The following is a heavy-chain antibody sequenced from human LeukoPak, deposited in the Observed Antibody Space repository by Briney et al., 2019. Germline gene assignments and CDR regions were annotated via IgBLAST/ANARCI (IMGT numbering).Heavy chain of an antibody. V-gene: IGHV3-48*03. CDR3: AREYVHCSSTSCNQYDYYYYGMDV. J-gene: IGHJ6*02. CDR1: GFTFSSYE. D-gene: IGHD2-2*01. Sequence: PGGSLRLSCAASGFTFSSYEINWVRQAPGKGLEWGSYIISSGSNIYYADSVKGRFTISRDNAKNSLYLQLNSLRAEDTAVYYCAREYVHCSSTSCNQYDYYYYGMDVWGQGTTVTVSS. CDR2: IISSGSNI.